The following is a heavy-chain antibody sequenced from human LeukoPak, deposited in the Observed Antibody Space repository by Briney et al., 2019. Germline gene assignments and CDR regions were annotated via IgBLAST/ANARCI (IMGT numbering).Heavy chain of an antibody. Sequence: ASVKVSCKASGYTFTGYYMHWVRQAPGQGLEWMGWINPNSGGTNYAQKFQGRVTMTRDMSTSTVYMELSSLRSEDTAVYYCARGQKYRSGYTVTELGSGYFDYWGQGTLVTVSS. J-gene: IGHJ4*02. CDR1: GYTFTGYY. CDR2: INPNSGGT. V-gene: IGHV1-2*02. CDR3: ARGQKYRSGYTVTELGSGYFDY. D-gene: IGHD5-18*01.